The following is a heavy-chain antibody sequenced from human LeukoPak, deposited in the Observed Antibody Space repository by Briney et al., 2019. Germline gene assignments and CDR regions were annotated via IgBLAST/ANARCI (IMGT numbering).Heavy chain of an antibody. J-gene: IGHJ4*02. Sequence: QAGGSLRLSCAASGFTFSSHGMSWVRQAPGKGLGVVSTISGSGDNTYYADSVKARCTISRDNSKNTLYLQMNSLRAEDTALYYCAKGLPGFGDLSDVWNYWGQGILVTVSS. CDR3: AKGLPGFGDLSDVWNY. V-gene: IGHV3-23*01. CDR1: GFTFSSHG. D-gene: IGHD3-10*01. CDR2: ISGSGDNT.